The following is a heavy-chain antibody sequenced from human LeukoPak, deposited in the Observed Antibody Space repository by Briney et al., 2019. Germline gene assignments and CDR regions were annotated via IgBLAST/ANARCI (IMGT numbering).Heavy chain of an antibody. Sequence: PGRSLRLSCAASGFTFSSYGMHWVRQAPGKGLEWVAVISYDGSNKYYADSVKGRFTISRDNSKNTLYLQMRSLRAEDTAVYYCVKGALDSYYDPNWGQGTMVTVSS. CDR2: ISYDGSNK. CDR1: GFTFSSYG. V-gene: IGHV3-30*18. D-gene: IGHD3-22*01. J-gene: IGHJ3*01. CDR3: VKGALDSYYDPN.